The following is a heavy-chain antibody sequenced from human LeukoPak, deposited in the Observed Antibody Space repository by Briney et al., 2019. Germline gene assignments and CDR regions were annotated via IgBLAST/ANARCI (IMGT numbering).Heavy chain of an antibody. CDR3: ARGSKDRSITMVRGVIITVGPFDP. V-gene: IGHV4-30-2*01. CDR2: IYHSGST. D-gene: IGHD3-10*01. Sequence: SETLSLTCTVSGGSISSGGYYWSWIRQPPGKGLEWIGYIYHSGSTYYNPSLKSRVTISVDRSKNQFSLKLSSVTAADTAVYYCARGSKDRSITMVRGVIITVGPFDPWGQGTLVTVSS. J-gene: IGHJ5*02. CDR1: GGSISSGGYY.